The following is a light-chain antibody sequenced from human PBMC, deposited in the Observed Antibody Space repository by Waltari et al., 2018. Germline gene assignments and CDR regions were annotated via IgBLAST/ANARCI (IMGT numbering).Light chain of an antibody. CDR1: SSAVGSYNF. CDR2: EVT. J-gene: IGLJ1*01. V-gene: IGLV2-14*01. CDR3: SSYTSSGTRI. Sequence: QSALTQPASVSGSPGQSITISCSGTSSAVGSYNFVSWYQQHPGKAPKRVIYEVTNRPSGISNRFSGSKSGNTASLTISGLQAEDEADYYCSSYTSSGTRIFGTGTKVTVL.